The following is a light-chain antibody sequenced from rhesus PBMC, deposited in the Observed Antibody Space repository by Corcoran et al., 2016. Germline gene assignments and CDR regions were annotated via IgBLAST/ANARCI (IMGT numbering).Light chain of an antibody. J-gene: IGKJ3*01. CDR2: QVA. CDR3: GQGTNVPPFT. CDR1: QSLVHNNGNTY. V-gene: IGKV2-65*01. Sequence: DVVMTQSPLSLSITPGQAASISCRSSQSLVHNNGNTYLSWYHQRPGQPPRRLIYQVANRDSGVPDRFRGSGAGTDFTLTISRVEAEDVGIYYCGQGTNVPPFTFGPGTKLDIK.